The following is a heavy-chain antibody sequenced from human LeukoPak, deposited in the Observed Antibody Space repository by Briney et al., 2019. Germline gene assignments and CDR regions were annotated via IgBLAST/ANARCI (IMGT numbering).Heavy chain of an antibody. Sequence: PSETLSLTCTVSGGAISYYYWNWIRQPPGKGLEWIGYIYYTENTNYNPSLKSRVTISLNTSKNQFSLKLSSVTAADTAVYYCARDRLQLQSWGQGTLVTVSS. CDR3: ARDRLQLQS. CDR1: GGAISYYY. J-gene: IGHJ5*02. CDR2: IYYTENT. D-gene: IGHD5-24*01. V-gene: IGHV4-59*01.